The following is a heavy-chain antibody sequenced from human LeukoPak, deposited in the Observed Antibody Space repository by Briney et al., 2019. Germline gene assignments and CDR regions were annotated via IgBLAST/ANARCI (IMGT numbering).Heavy chain of an antibody. Sequence: ASVKVSCTASGYTFTNYGISWVRQAPGQGLEWMGGIIPIFGTANYAQKFQGRVTITADESTSTAYMELSSLRSEDTAVYYCAGHSSSGWYPVWFDPWGQGTLVTVSS. CDR1: GYTFTNYG. J-gene: IGHJ5*02. CDR2: IIPIFGTA. D-gene: IGHD6-19*01. CDR3: AGHSSSGWYPVWFDP. V-gene: IGHV1-69*13.